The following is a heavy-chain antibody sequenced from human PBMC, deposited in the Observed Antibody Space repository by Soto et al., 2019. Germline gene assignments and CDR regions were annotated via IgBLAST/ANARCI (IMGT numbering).Heavy chain of an antibody. CDR2: LIGGHYGT. J-gene: IGHJ5*02. Sequence: GGSLRLSCTASGFTLQNYAMAWVRQAPGKGLEWVSTLIGGHYGTAYSYSVKGRFTVSRDNSKNCLYLQMNSLGVEDTAMYFCAKGKSTGDIDWSDPWGQGSLVTVPS. D-gene: IGHD3-10*01. CDR3: AKGKSTGDIDWSDP. CDR1: GFTLQNYA. V-gene: IGHV3-23*01.